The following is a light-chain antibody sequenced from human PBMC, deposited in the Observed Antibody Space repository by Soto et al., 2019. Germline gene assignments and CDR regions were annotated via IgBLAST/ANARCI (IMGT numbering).Light chain of an antibody. CDR1: QSISTW. CDR3: QQYNSYSWA. CDR2: KAS. Sequence: DIQMTQSPSTLSASVGDRVTITCRASQSISTWLAWYQQRAGKAPKLLIYKASNLESGVPSRFSGSGSGTDFTLTFSSLQPDDFATYYCQQYNSYSWAFGQGTKVEIK. V-gene: IGKV1-5*03. J-gene: IGKJ1*01.